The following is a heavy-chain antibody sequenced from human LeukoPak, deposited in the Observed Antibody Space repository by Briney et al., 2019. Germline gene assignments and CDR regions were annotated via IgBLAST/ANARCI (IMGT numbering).Heavy chain of an antibody. CDR3: ARSGSSGWYNYYYYMDV. V-gene: IGHV1-8*01. Sequence: ASVKVSCKASGYTFTSYDINWVRQATGQGLEWMGWMNPNSGNTGYAQKFQGRVTMTRNTSISPAYMELSSLRSEDTAVYYCARSGSSGWYNYYYYMDVWGKGTTVTISS. CDR1: GYTFTSYD. J-gene: IGHJ6*03. D-gene: IGHD6-19*01. CDR2: MNPNSGNT.